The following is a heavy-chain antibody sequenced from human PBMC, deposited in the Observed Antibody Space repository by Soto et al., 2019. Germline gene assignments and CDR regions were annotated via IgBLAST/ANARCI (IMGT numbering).Heavy chain of an antibody. CDR2: ISWNGDSS. CDR3: VKAGKFEAVDV. J-gene: IGHJ3*01. CDR1: GLNLIDYT. Sequence: PGGSLRLSCVASGLNLIDYTMHWVRQVPGKGLEWVSLISWNGDSSDYADSVKSRFTISRDNTKNSLYLQMNTLRTDDTALYFCVKAGKFEAVDVSGQVTSVIVSS. D-gene: IGHD1-26*01. V-gene: IGHV3-43*01.